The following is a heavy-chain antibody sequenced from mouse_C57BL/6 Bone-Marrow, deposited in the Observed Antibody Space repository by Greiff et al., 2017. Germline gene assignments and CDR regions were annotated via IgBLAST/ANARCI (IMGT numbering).Heavy chain of an antibody. V-gene: IGHV1-80*01. CDR2: IYPGDGDT. CDR1: GYAFSSYW. CDR3: ARGTTVVAKDWYFDV. D-gene: IGHD1-1*01. Sequence: QVQLQQSGAELVKPGASVKISCKASGYAFSSYWMNWVKQRPGKGLEWIGQIYPGDGDTNYNGKFKGKATLTADKTSSTAYMQLSSLTSEDSAVYVCARGTTVVAKDWYFDVWGTGTTVTVSS. J-gene: IGHJ1*03.